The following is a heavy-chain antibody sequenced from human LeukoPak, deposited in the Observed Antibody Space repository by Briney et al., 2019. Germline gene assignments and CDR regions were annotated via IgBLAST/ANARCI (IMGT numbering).Heavy chain of an antibody. CDR3: ARERDIVGDDAFDI. CDR2: ISAYNGNT. J-gene: IGHJ3*02. Sequence: ASVKVSCKASGYTFTSYGISWVRQAPGQGLEWMGWISAYNGNTNYAQKLQGRVTITTDESTSTAYMELSSLRSEDTAVYYCARERDIVGDDAFDIWGQGTMVTVSS. CDR1: GYTFTSYG. D-gene: IGHD2-15*01. V-gene: IGHV1-18*01.